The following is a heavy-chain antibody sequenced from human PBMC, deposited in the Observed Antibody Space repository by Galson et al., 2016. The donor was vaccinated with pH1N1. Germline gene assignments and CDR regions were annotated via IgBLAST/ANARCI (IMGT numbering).Heavy chain of an antibody. Sequence: SETLSLTCAISGGSISRSNWCWVRQSPVKGLEWIAYLYSSGTTTYNPSVASRVTISVDTPKNQFSLKLTSVTAADTAIYYCVRHLARPDSGIRNDPLDSWAQGTLVTVSS. CDR2: LYSSGTT. D-gene: IGHD5-12*01. CDR3: VRHLARPDSGIRNDPLDS. V-gene: IGHV4-59*08. CDR1: GGSISRSN. J-gene: IGHJ4*02.